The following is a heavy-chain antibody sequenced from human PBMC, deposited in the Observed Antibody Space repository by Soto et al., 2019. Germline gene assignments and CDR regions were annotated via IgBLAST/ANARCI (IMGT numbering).Heavy chain of an antibody. CDR3: ARDPWAADY. CDR2: IYSGGST. Sequence: GGSLRLSCAASGFTVSTKYMSWVRQAPGKGLEWVSVIYSGGSTFYADSVRGRFTISRDNSKNTVNLQMNSLRAEDTAVYYCARDPWAADYQGQKTLVTVSS. D-gene: IGHD3-16*01. V-gene: IGHV3-66*01. CDR1: GFTVSTKY. J-gene: IGHJ4*02.